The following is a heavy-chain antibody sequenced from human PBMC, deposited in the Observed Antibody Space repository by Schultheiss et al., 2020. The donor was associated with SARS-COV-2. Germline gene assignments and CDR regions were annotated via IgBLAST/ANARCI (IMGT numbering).Heavy chain of an antibody. CDR1: GGSISSYY. Sequence: SETLSLTCTVSGGSISSYYWSWIRQPPGKGLEWIGYIYYSGSTNYNPSLKSRVTISVDTSKNQFSLKLSSVTAADTAVYYCARDGSSGYYGSGIFYWGQGTLVTVSS. D-gene: IGHD3-10*01. CDR2: IYYSGST. CDR3: ARDGSSGYYGSGIFY. V-gene: IGHV4-59*12. J-gene: IGHJ4*02.